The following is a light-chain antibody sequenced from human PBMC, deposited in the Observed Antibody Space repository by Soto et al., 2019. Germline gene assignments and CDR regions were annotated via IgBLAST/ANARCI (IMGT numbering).Light chain of an antibody. CDR1: QGIRTD. CDR3: QHYGGLWT. Sequence: AVQLTQSPSSLSASVGDRVTITCRASQGIRTDLGWYQQSPGKAPKVLIYDASNLESGVPSRFSGSGSGTEFILTISSLQPDDFATYYCQHYGGLWTFGQGTKVDI. J-gene: IGKJ1*01. V-gene: IGKV1-13*02. CDR2: DAS.